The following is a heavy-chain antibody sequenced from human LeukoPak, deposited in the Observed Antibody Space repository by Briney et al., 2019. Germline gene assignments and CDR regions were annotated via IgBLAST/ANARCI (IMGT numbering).Heavy chain of an antibody. CDR2: LYYSGST. Sequence: PSETLSLTCTVSGGSISSYYWSWIRQPPGKELEWIGYLYYSGSTNYNPSFKSRVTMSVDTSKNQFSLKLNSMTAADTAVYYCAREMVAYYYYYYYMDVWGKGTTVTVSS. CDR3: AREMVAYYYYYYYMDV. J-gene: IGHJ6*03. V-gene: IGHV4-59*12. CDR1: GGSISSYY. D-gene: IGHD2-8*01.